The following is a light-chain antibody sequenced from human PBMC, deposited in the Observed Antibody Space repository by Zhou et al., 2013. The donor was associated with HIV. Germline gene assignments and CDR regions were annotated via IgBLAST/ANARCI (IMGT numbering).Light chain of an antibody. CDR2: KAS. CDR1: ESIGQW. V-gene: IGKV1-5*03. CDR3: QQINEFPFV. J-gene: IGKJ4*01. Sequence: DILLTQSPLALSVYIGDRVTITCRANESIGQWLAWYQQKPGKAPKVVIYKASTLESGVPSRFSGRGSGTDFTLTVNNLQPEDFATYYCQQINEFPFVFGGGTKVEIK.